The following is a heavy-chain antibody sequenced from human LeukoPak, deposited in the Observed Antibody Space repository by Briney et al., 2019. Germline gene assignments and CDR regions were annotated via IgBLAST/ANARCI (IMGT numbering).Heavy chain of an antibody. J-gene: IGHJ4*02. CDR2: IHKSGST. V-gene: IGHV4-59*08. Sequence: SETLSLTCTVSGGSISTYSWNWIRQPPGKGLEWIGYIHKSGSTKYNPSLKSRLITSVDTSKNQFSLKLSSVTAADTAVYYCARHRAYCGGDCYSFDYWGQGTLVTVSS. CDR3: ARHRAYCGGDCYSFDY. CDR1: GGSISTYS. D-gene: IGHD2-21*02.